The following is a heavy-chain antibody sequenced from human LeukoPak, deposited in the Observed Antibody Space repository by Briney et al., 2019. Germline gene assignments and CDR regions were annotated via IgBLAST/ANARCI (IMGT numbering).Heavy chain of an antibody. CDR2: ISAYNGNT. D-gene: IGHD3-3*01. V-gene: IGHV1-18*01. CDR3: ARSELRFLEWLSPKLWFGELSSTYYYYGMDV. J-gene: IGHJ6*02. Sequence: EASVKVSCKASGYTFTSYGISWVRQAPGQGLEWMGWISAYNGNTNYAQKLQGRVTMTTDTSTSTAYMELRSLRSDDTAVYYCARSELRFLEWLSPKLWFGELSSTYYYYGMDVWGQGTTVTVSS. CDR1: GYTFTSYG.